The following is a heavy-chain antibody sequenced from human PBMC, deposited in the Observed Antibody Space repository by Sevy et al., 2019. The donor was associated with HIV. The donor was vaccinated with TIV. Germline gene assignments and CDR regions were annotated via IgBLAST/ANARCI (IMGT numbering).Heavy chain of an antibody. V-gene: IGHV3-64D*06. D-gene: IGHD3-16*01. CDR1: GFNFSNYA. J-gene: IGHJ4*02. CDR2: ISPNGDST. Sequence: GGTLRLSCSASGFNFSNYAMHWVRQAPGKGLDSVSVISPNGDSTYYADTVKGRFTISRTKSKNTLDLQMSSLRAEDTAVYYCVFGLLYWGQGALVTVSS. CDR3: VFGLLY.